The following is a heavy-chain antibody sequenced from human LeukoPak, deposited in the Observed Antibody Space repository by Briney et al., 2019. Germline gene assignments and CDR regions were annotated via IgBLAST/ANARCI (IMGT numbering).Heavy chain of an antibody. CDR2: IHYSGST. Sequence: SETLSLTCAVSGGSISSYYWSWNRQPPGRGLEWIGSIHYSGSTSYNSSLKSRVTISVDTSKNQFSLKLSSVTAADTAVYYCASLLWQAVAAYYFDYWGQGTLVTVSS. CDR1: GGSISSYY. V-gene: IGHV4-59*12. J-gene: IGHJ4*02. CDR3: ASLLWQAVAAYYFDY. D-gene: IGHD6-19*01.